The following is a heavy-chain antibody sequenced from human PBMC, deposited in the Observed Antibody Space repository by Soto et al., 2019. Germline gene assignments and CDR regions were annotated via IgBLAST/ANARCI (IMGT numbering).Heavy chain of an antibody. CDR3: TRGPRPTSTGTGDF. CDR1: GFTFSMYW. V-gene: IGHV3-74*01. CDR2: INDDGIST. J-gene: IGHJ4*02. Sequence: EVQLVESGGGLVQPGGSLRLSCAASGFTFSMYWMHWVRQVPGKGPEWVSRINDDGISTNYADSVKGRFTISRDNAKNTLYLQMNALRVEDTGVYYCTRGPRPTSTGTGDFWGQGTLVTVSS. D-gene: IGHD1-1*01.